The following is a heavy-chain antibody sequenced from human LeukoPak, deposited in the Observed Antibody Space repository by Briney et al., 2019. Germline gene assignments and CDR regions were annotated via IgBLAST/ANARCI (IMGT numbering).Heavy chain of an antibody. CDR1: GITLSSYG. D-gene: IGHD2-2*01. CDR2: ISYDGSNK. CDR3: AKEGTSGAFDI. Sequence: PGGSLRLSCAASGITLSSYGVLWVRQAPGKGLEWVAAISYDGSNKYYADSVKGRFTISRDNSKNTVYLQMNSLRAEDTAVYYCAKEGTSGAFDIWGQGTMVTVSS. V-gene: IGHV3-30*18. J-gene: IGHJ3*02.